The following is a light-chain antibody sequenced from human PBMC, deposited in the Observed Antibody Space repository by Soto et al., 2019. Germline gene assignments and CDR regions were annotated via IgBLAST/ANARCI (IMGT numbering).Light chain of an antibody. J-gene: IGKJ4*01. CDR1: QGISSY. CDR2: AAS. Sequence: AIRMTQSPSSLSASTGDRVTITCRASQGISSYLAWYQQKPGKAPKLLIYAASTLQSGVPSRFSGSGSVTDFTLTISCLQSEDLATYYGQQYYSYPQLTFGGGTKVEIK. V-gene: IGKV1-8*01. CDR3: QQYYSYPQLT.